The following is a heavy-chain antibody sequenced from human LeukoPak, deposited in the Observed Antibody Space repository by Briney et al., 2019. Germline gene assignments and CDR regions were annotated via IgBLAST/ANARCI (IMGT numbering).Heavy chain of an antibody. V-gene: IGHV1-69*05. D-gene: IGHD6-19*01. CDR3: ASTEQWLVSGLYYYYYMDV. CDR1: GGTFSSYA. J-gene: IGHJ6*03. CDR2: IIPIFGTA. Sequence: SVKVSCKASGGTFSSYAISWARQAPGQGLEWMGGIIPIFGTANYAQKFQGRVTITTDESTSTAYMELSSLRSEDTAVYYCASTEQWLVSGLYYYYYMDVWGKGTTVTVSS.